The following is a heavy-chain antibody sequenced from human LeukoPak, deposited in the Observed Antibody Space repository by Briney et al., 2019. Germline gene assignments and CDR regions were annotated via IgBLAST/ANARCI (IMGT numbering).Heavy chain of an antibody. J-gene: IGHJ4*02. V-gene: IGHV3-64*01. CDR1: GFTFSSYA. CDR2: LSCDGYNT. Sequence: GGSLRLSCAASGFTFSSYAMHWVRQAPGKGLECVSALSCDGYNTYYANSVRDRFTISRDISKNTLYLQMDSLRPEDMAVYYCARRFAAYDYWGQGTLVTVSS. CDR3: ARRFAAYDY. D-gene: IGHD3-10*01.